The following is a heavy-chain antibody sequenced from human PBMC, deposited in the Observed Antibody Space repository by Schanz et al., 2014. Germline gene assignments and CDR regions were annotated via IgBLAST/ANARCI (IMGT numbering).Heavy chain of an antibody. D-gene: IGHD3-9*01. CDR1: GFTFSIYG. CDR3: AKHVRSLTGNDY. J-gene: IGHJ4*02. V-gene: IGHV3-23*04. Sequence: EVQLVESGGGLVQPGGSLRLSCAASGFTFSIYGMSWVRQAPGKGLEWVSSITTGGNTYYRDSVKGRFTISRDNSNNTLYLQMKSLRAEDTAVYYCAKHVRSLTGNDYWGQGTLVTVSS. CDR2: ITTGGNT.